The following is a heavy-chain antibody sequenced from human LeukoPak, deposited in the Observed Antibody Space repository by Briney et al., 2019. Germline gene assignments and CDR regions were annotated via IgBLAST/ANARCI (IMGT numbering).Heavy chain of an antibody. CDR2: IYPVDSDT. J-gene: IGHJ6*02. D-gene: IGHD4/OR15-4a*01. CDR3: ARVPNSMDV. Sequence: GESLKISCKGSGYRFATYWIGWVRQMPGKGLEWMGSIYPVDSDTRYSPSFQGQVSISVDKSISTAYLQWSSLKASDSAIYFCARVPNSMDVWGQGTTVTVSS. CDR1: GYRFATYW. V-gene: IGHV5-51*01.